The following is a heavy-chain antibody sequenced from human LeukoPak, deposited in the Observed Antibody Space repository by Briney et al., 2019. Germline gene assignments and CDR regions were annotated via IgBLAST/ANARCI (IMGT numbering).Heavy chain of an antibody. V-gene: IGHV3-30-3*01. CDR1: GFTFSSFA. CDR2: ISYDGSNK. Sequence: GGSLRLSCAASGFTFSSFAMHWVRQAPGKGLEWVAVISYDGSNKYYADSVKGRFTISRDNSKNTLYLQMNSLRAEDTAVYYCARGYSSGRNDAFDIWGQGTMVTVSS. CDR3: ARGYSSGRNDAFDI. D-gene: IGHD6-19*01. J-gene: IGHJ3*02.